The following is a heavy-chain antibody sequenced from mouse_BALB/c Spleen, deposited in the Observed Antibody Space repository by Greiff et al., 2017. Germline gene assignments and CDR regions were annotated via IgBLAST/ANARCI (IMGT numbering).Heavy chain of an antibody. V-gene: IGHV1S29*02. J-gene: IGHJ1*01. CDR3: ARGGNYPYWYFDV. CDR1: GYTFTDYN. CDR2: IYPYNGGT. Sequence: EVQLQQSGPELVKPGASVKISCKASGYTFTDYNMHWVKQSHGKSLEWIGYIYPYNGGTGYNQKFKSKATLTVDNSSSTAYMELRSLTSEDSAVYYCARGGNYPYWYFDVWGAGTTVTVSS. D-gene: IGHD2-1*01.